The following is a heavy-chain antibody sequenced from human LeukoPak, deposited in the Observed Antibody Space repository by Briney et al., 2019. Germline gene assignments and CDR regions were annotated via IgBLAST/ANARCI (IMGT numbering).Heavy chain of an antibody. CDR1: GYTFTGYY. CDR2: INPNSGGT. V-gene: IGHV1-2*02. Sequence: ASVKVSCKASGYTFTGYYMHWVRQAPGQGLEWMGWINPNSGGTNYAQKFQGRVTMTRDTSISTAYMELSRLRSDDTAVYYCARPPKFSLIAVQSVEVDPWGQGTLVTVPP. CDR3: ARPPKFSLIAVQSVEVDP. J-gene: IGHJ5*02. D-gene: IGHD6-19*01.